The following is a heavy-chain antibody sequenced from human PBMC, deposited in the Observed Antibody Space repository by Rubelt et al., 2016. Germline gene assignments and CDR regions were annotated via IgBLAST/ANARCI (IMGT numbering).Heavy chain of an antibody. CDR1: GGSFSGYY. V-gene: IGHV4-34*01. D-gene: IGHD7-27*01. J-gene: IGHJ2*01. Sequence: QVQLQQWGAGLLKPSETLSLTCAVYGGSFSGYYWSWIRQPPGKGLEWIGEINHSGSTNYNPSLKGRVTISVDTSKNHFSLKLSSVTAADTAVYYCARLVNWGDWYFDLWGRGTLVTVSS. CDR2: INHSGST. CDR3: ARLVNWGDWYFDL.